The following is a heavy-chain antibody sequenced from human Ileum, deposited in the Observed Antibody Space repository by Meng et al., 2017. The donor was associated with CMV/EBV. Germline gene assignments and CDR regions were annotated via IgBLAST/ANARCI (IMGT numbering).Heavy chain of an antibody. CDR3: AKVGFGWYSIDY. V-gene: IGHV3-30*02. CDR2: IRYDGTVQ. J-gene: IGHJ4*02. D-gene: IGHD6-19*01. Sequence: VWPVDCGGGVVQPGGSRRLPCEASGFTFSIYGMHWVRQAPGKGLEWVAFIRYDGTVQNYADSVKGRFTISRDNSWNMLSLEMNSLRPEDTAVYYCAKVGFGWYSIDYWGQGTLVTVSS. CDR1: GFTFSIYG.